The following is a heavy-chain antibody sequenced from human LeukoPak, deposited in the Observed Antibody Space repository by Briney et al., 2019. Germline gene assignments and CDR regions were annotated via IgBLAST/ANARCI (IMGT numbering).Heavy chain of an antibody. CDR1: GDSISTSNYH. Sequence: PSETLSLTCSVSGDSISTSNYHWGWIRHPPGKGLEWIGSLTYTGSTYYNPSLKSRVTISADTSKNQFSLKLTSVTAADTAVYYCARRTPATGYSYGPPWGQGTLVTVSS. D-gene: IGHD5-18*01. J-gene: IGHJ5*02. V-gene: IGHV4-39*01. CDR2: LTYTGST. CDR3: ARRTPATGYSYGPP.